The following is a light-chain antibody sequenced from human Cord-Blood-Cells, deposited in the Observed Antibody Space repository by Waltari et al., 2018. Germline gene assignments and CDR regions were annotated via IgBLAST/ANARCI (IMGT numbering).Light chain of an antibody. J-gene: IGKJ4*01. V-gene: IGKV1-39*01. CDR3: QQSYSTPLT. CDR1: QSISSY. Sequence: DLQTTQSQSTLSASLGDRVTITCLTSQSISSYLTWYQQKPGKAPKLLIYAESRLQSGVPSRFSGSGSGTDFTLNISSLQPEDFSTYYCQQSYSTPLTFGGGTKVEIK. CDR2: AES.